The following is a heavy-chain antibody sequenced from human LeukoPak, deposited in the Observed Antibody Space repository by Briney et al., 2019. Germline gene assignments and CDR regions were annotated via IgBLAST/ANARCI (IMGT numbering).Heavy chain of an antibody. CDR2: ISAYNGNT. Sequence: AASVKVSCKASGYTLTSYGISWVRQAPGQGLEWMGWISAYNGNTNYAQKLQGRVTMTTDTSTSTAYMELRSLRSDDTAVYYCARATPGVYIAAAARFDPWGQGTLVTVSS. CDR1: GYTLTSYG. J-gene: IGHJ5*02. D-gene: IGHD6-13*01. CDR3: ARATPGVYIAAAARFDP. V-gene: IGHV1-18*01.